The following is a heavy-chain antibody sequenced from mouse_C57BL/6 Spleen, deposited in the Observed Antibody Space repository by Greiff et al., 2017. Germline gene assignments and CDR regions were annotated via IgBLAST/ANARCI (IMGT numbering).Heavy chain of an antibody. V-gene: IGHV7-3*01. J-gene: IGHJ4*01. D-gene: IGHD6-2*01. CDR1: GFTFTDYY. CDR3: ARAPTLSSRGAMDY. CDR2: IRNKANGYTT. Sequence: EVKLVESGGGLVQPGGSLSLSCAASGFTFTDYYMSWVRQPPGKALEWLGFIRNKANGYTTEYSASVKGRFTISRDNSQSILYLQMNALRAEDSATYYCARAPTLSSRGAMDYWGQGTSVTVSS.